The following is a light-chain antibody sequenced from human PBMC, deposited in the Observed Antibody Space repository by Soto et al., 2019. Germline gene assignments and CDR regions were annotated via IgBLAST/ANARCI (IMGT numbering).Light chain of an antibody. Sequence: QSVLTQPRSVSGSPGQSVAISCTGTSSDVGGYNYVSWFQHHPGKAPKLLIYGVTQRPAGVSDRFSGSKSGNTASLTISGLQAEDEADYYCCSFAGSPYVFGTGTKGTVL. J-gene: IGLJ1*01. CDR2: GVT. CDR3: CSFAGSPYV. V-gene: IGLV2-11*01. CDR1: SSDVGGYNY.